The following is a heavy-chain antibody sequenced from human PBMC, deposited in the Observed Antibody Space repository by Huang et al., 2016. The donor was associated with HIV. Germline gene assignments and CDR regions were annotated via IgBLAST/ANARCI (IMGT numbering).Heavy chain of an antibody. CDR2: ISYEGRSQ. J-gene: IGHJ4*02. V-gene: IGHV3-30*18. Sequence: QVHLVESGGGVVQPGGSLRLSCAASGLKLSGFGLHWVRQAPGKGLEWVAVISYEGRSQVYTDTVKGRVTISRDNSDNTLSLQMKGLRPDDTAVYYCAKESRWFSDFDHWGQGVLVSVSS. CDR3: AKESRWFSDFDH. D-gene: IGHD2-15*01. CDR1: GLKLSGFG.